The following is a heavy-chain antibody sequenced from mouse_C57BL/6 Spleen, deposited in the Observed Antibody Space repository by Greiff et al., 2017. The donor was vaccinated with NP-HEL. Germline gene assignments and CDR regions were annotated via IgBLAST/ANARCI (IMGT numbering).Heavy chain of an antibody. CDR2: FYPGSGSI. CDR1: GYTFTEYT. J-gene: IGHJ3*01. D-gene: IGHD2-1*01. V-gene: IGHV1-62-2*01. CDR3: ARHEKGSFYYTLAWFAY. Sequence: QVQLQQSGAELVKPGASVKLSCKASGYTFTEYTIHWVKQRSGQGLEWIGWFYPGSGSIKYNEKFKDKATLTADKSSSTVYMELSRLTSEDSAVYFCARHEKGSFYYTLAWFAYWGQGTLVTVSA.